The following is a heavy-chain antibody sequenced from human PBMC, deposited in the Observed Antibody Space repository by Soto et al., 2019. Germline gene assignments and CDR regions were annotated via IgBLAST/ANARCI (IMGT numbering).Heavy chain of an antibody. CDR2: INPYNGAT. J-gene: IGHJ4*02. CDR1: GYVFTAYY. Sequence: AASVKVSCKASGYVFTAYYMHWVRQAPGQGLEWIGWINPYNGATSYPQKFQGRVTVTTDTSIRTVYMELTSLRSDDTAVYYCAREEITVPGPRGRFDDWGKGTLVTVYS. V-gene: IGHV1-2*02. CDR3: AREEITVPGPRGRFDD. D-gene: IGHD6-19*01.